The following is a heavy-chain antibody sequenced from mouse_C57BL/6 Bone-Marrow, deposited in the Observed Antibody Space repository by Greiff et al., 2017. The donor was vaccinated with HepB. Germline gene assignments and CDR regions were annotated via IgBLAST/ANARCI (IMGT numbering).Heavy chain of an antibody. CDR1: GFSLTSYA. J-gene: IGHJ4*01. Sequence: VKLMESGPGLVAPSQSLSITCTVSGFSLTSYAISWVRQPPGKGLEWLGVIWTGGGTNYTSALKSRLSISKDNSKSQVFLKMNSLQTDDTARYYCARNRESFYYYGSRGAMDYWGQGTSVTVSS. CDR2: IWTGGGT. CDR3: ARNRESFYYYGSRGAMDY. V-gene: IGHV2-9-1*01. D-gene: IGHD1-1*01.